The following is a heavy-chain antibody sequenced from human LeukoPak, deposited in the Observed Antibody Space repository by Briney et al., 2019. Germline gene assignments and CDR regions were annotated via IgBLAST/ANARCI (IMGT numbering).Heavy chain of an antibody. J-gene: IGHJ4*02. Sequence: PGGSLRLSCAASGFTFSSYWMHWVRQAPGKGLVWVSRINSDGSSTSYADSVKGRFTISRDNSKNTLYLQMNSLRAEDTAVYYCASPADYYDSSGYPFDYWGQGTLVTVSS. V-gene: IGHV3-74*01. CDR1: GFTFSSYW. CDR2: INSDGSST. CDR3: ASPADYYDSSGYPFDY. D-gene: IGHD3-22*01.